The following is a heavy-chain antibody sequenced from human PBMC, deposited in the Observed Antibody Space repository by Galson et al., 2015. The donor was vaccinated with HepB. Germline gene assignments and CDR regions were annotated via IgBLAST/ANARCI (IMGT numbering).Heavy chain of an antibody. V-gene: IGHV3-21*01. D-gene: IGHD2-2*02. Sequence: SLRLSCAASGFTFSSYSMNWVRQAPGKGLEWVSSISSSSSYIYYADSVKGRFTISRDNAKNSLYLQMNSLRAEDTAVYYCARSSSEPILADYWGQGTLVTVSS. CDR3: ARSSSEPILADY. CDR2: ISSSSSYI. J-gene: IGHJ4*02. CDR1: GFTFSSYS.